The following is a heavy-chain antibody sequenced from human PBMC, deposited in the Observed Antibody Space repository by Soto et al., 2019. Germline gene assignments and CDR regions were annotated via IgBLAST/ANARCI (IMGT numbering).Heavy chain of an antibody. V-gene: IGHV4-34*01. D-gene: IGHD6-6*01. CDR3: VRGRGVGEYSSSSNLFDP. J-gene: IGHJ5*02. CDR2: INHSGSA. CDR1: GGSFSGYY. Sequence: KASETLSLTCAVYGGSFSGYYWSWIRQPPGKGLEWIGEINHSGSANYNPSLKSRVTISVDTSKNQLSLRLSSVTAADTAVYYCVRGRGVGEYSSSSNLFDPWGQGALVTVSS.